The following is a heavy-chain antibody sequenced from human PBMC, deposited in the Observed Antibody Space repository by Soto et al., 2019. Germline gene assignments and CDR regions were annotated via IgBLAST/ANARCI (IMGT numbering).Heavy chain of an antibody. CDR2: FRTSGDGGTT. J-gene: IGHJ4*02. CDR1: GFTFSSYS. V-gene: IGHV3-23*01. CDR3: AKKVNSGPGSQYFDY. D-gene: IGHD3-10*01. Sequence: GGSLRLSCAASGFTFSSYSMSWVRQAPGKGLEWVSGFRTSGDGGTTYYADSVKGRFTISRDNSKNMLFLQMNSLRAEDTAIYYCAKKVNSGPGSQYFDYWGQGTLVTVYS.